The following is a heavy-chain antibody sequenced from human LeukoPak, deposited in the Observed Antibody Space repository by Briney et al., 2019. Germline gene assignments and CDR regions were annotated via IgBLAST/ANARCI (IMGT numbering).Heavy chain of an antibody. D-gene: IGHD3-9*01. CDR2: IYYSGGT. Sequence: SETLSLTCTVSGGSISSYYWSCIRQPPGKGLEWIGYIYYSGGTNYNPSLKSRVTISVDTSKNKFSLKLSSVTAADTAVYYCARGDEYYDILTGYYVGNWFDPWGQGTLVTVSS. CDR1: GGSISSYY. V-gene: IGHV4-59*01. J-gene: IGHJ5*02. CDR3: ARGDEYYDILTGYYVGNWFDP.